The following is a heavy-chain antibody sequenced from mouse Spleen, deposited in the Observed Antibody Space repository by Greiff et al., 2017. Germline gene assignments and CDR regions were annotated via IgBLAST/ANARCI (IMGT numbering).Heavy chain of an antibody. CDR2: INPSTGGT. Sequence: VQLQQSGPELVKPGASVKISCKASGYSFTGYYMNWVKQSPEKSLEWIGEINPSTGGTTYNQKFKAKATLTVDKSSSTAYMQLKSLTSEDSAVYYCARSSYDAMDYWGQGTSVTVSS. CDR1: GYSFTGYY. CDR3: ARSSYDAMDY. V-gene: IGHV1-42*01. D-gene: IGHD2-10*01. J-gene: IGHJ4*01.